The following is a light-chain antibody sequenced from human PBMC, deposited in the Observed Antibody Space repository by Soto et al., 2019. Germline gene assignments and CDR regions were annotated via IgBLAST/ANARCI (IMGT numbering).Light chain of an antibody. CDR2: KSF. CDR3: QHYDSYSPTWT. J-gene: IGKJ1*01. V-gene: IGKV1-5*03. Sequence: DIQMTQSPSTLSASVGDRVSITCRASQSIGAWLAWYQQKPAKARKVLIYKSFNLQSCVPSRFSGSGSGTDFTLTISSLQPDDFATYYCQHYDSYSPTWTFGQGTNVDIK. CDR1: QSIGAW.